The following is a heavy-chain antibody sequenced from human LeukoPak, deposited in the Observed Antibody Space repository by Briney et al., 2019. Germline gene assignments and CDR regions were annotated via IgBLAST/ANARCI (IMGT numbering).Heavy chain of an antibody. D-gene: IGHD4-23*01. CDR1: GGSISSSTYY. Sequence: SETLSLTCTVSGGSISSSTYYWGWIRQPPGKGLEWIGSIYNSGSTYYNPSLNSRVTISVDTSKNQFSLKLSSVTAADTAVYYCARHDPPRWPCYFDYWGQGTLVTVSS. J-gene: IGHJ4*02. V-gene: IGHV4-39*01. CDR3: ARHDPPRWPCYFDY. CDR2: IYNSGST.